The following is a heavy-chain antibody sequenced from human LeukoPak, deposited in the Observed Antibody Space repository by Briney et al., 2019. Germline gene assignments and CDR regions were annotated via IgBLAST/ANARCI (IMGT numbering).Heavy chain of an antibody. V-gene: IGHV3-15*01. CDR3: TTVAVGYDFWSGYYTDAFDI. CDR2: IKSKTDGGTT. Sequence: PSETLSLTCAVSGHSITNPNWWSWVRQAPGKGLEWVGRIKSKTDGGTTDYAAPVKGRFTISRDDSKNTLYLQMNSLKTEDTAVYYCTTVAVGYDFWSGYYTDAFDIWGQGTMVTVSS. J-gene: IGHJ3*02. CDR1: GHSITNPNW. D-gene: IGHD3-3*01.